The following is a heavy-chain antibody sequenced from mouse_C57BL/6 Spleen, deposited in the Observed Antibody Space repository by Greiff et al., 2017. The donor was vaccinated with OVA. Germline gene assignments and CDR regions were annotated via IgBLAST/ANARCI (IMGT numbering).Heavy chain of an antibody. CDR2: INPNNGGT. V-gene: IGHV1-26*01. D-gene: IGHD1-1*01. J-gene: IGHJ3*01. CDR3: GSSRRYGRSSRGFAY. Sequence: EVQLQQSGPELVKPGASVKISCKASGYTFTDYYMNWVKQSPGQSLEWIGDINPNNGGTSYNQKFKGKATLTVDKSSSTAYMELRSLTSEDSAVYYGGSSRRYGRSSRGFAYWGQGTPVTVSA. CDR1: GYTFTDYY.